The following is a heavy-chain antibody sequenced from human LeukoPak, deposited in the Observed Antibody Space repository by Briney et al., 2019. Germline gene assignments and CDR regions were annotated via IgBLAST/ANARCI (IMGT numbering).Heavy chain of an antibody. CDR2: ISNNGGTT. CDR3: VRSSGGMDV. Sequence: GGSLRLSCSASGFIFSSYAMYWVRQAPGKGLEYVSAISNNGGTTYYADSVKGRFTISRDNSKNTLYLQMSSLRPEDTAVYYCVRSSGGMDVWGQGTTVTVSS. J-gene: IGHJ6*02. CDR1: GFIFSSYA. D-gene: IGHD3-10*01. V-gene: IGHV3-64D*06.